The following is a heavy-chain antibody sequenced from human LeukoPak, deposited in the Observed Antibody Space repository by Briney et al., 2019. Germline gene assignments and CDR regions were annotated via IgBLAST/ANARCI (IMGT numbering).Heavy chain of an antibody. CDR2: IIPIFGTA. D-gene: IGHD3-22*01. CDR1: GGTFSSYA. V-gene: IGHV1-69*05. Sequence: SVKVSCKASGGTFSSYAISWVRQAPGQGLEWMGGIIPIFGTANYAQKFQGRVTMTRNTSISTAYMELSSLRSEDTAVYYCARAYYYDSSGYYYAMGYWGQGTLVTVSS. J-gene: IGHJ4*02. CDR3: ARAYYYDSSGYYYAMGY.